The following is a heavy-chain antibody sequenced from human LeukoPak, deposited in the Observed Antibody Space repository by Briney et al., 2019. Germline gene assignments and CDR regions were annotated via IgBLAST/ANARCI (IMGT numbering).Heavy chain of an antibody. V-gene: IGHV1-69*04. J-gene: IGHJ4*02. D-gene: IGHD6-19*01. CDR1: GGTFSSYA. Sequence: ASVEVSCKASGGTFSSYAISWVRQAPGQGLEWMGRIIPTLGIANYAQKFQGRVTITADKSTSTAYMELSSLRSEDTAVYYCARYSSGWSETTDYWGQGTLVTVSS. CDR2: IIPTLGIA. CDR3: ARYSSGWSETTDY.